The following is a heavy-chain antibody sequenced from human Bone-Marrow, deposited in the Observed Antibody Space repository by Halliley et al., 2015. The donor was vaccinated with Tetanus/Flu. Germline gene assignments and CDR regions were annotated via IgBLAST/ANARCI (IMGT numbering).Heavy chain of an antibody. CDR3: AKAARGSGSRDYFDY. CDR2: ISLNSGSI. CDR1: GFTLDDYT. J-gene: IGHJ4*02. Sequence: SLRLSCAASGFTLDDYTMHWVRQAPGKGLEWVSGISLNSGSIDYADSVKGRFSISRDNAKNSLYLQMNSLRAEDTALYYCAKAARGSGSRDYFDYWGQGTLVTVSS. D-gene: IGHD3-10*01. V-gene: IGHV3-9*01.